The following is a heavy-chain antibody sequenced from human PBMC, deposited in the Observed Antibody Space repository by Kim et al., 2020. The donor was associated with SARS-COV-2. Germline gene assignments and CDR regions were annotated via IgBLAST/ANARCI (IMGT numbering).Heavy chain of an antibody. V-gene: IGHV3-33*01. CDR2: IWYDGSNK. D-gene: IGHD3-10*01. CDR1: GFTFSSYG. Sequence: GGSLRLSCAASGFTFSSYGMHWVRQAPGKGLEWVAVIWYDGSNKYYADSVKGRFTISRDNSKNTLYLQMNSLRAEDTAVYYCARAFGGYGSGGNYYYYGMDVWGQGTTVTVSS. CDR3: ARAFGGYGSGGNYYYYGMDV. J-gene: IGHJ6*02.